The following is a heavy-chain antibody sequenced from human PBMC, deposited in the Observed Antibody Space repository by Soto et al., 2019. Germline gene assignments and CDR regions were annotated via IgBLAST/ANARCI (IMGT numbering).Heavy chain of an antibody. V-gene: IGHV3-33*01. CDR2: IWYDGSNK. Sequence: RGGSLGLSCAAPGFTFSSSGMHCVRQSPGKGLEWVAVIWYDGSNKYYADSVKGRFTISRDNSKNTLYLQMNSLRAEDTAVCYYSRDQDFFWTVLSQISSYGRVV. J-gene: IGHJ6*01. CDR3: SRDQDFFWTVLSQISSYGRVV. D-gene: IGHD3-3*01. CDR1: GFTFSSSG.